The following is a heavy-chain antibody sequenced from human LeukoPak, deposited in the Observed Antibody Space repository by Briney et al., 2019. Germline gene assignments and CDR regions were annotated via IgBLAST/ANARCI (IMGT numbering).Heavy chain of an antibody. CDR3: ARGVRPRGAYYYYGMDV. Sequence: PSQTLSLTCTVSGGSISSGDYYWSWIRQPPGKGLEWIGYIYYSGSTYYNPSLKSRVTISVDTSKNQFSLKLSSVTAADTAVYYCARGVRPRGAYYYYGMDVWGKGTTVTVSS. CDR1: GGSISSGDYY. D-gene: IGHD3-10*01. CDR2: IYYSGST. V-gene: IGHV4-30-4*01. J-gene: IGHJ6*04.